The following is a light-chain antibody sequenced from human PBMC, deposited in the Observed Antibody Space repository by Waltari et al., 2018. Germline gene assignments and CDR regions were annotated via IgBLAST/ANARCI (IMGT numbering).Light chain of an antibody. CDR2: EGS. V-gene: IGLV2-23*03. CDR1: SSDVGSYNL. J-gene: IGLJ2*01. Sequence: QSALTQPPSVSGSPGQSHTIPCTGTSSDVGSYNLVSWYQQHPGKAPKLMIYEGSKRPSGVSNRFSGSKSGNTASLTISGLQAEDEADYYCYSYAGSNTFVFGGGTKLTVL. CDR3: YSYAGSNTFV.